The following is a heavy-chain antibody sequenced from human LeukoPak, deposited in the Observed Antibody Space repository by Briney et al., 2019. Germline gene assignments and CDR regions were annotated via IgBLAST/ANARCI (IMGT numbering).Heavy chain of an antibody. CDR1: GFTFSDYY. CDR2: IISSGSTI. Sequence: PGGSLRLSCAASGFTFSDYYMSWIRQAPGKGLEWVSYIISSGSTIYYADSVKGRFTISRDNAKNSLYLQMNSLRAEDTAVYYCAREDKVDTAMEFYFDYWGQGTLVTVSS. V-gene: IGHV3-11*04. CDR3: AREDKVDTAMEFYFDY. J-gene: IGHJ4*02. D-gene: IGHD5-18*01.